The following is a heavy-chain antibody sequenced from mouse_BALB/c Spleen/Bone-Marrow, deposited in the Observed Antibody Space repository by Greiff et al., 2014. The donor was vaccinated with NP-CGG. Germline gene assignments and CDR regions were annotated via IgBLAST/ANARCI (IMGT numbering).Heavy chain of an antibody. V-gene: IGHV3-1*02. CDR3: ARRNGNYYFDY. CDR1: GYSITSGYS. CDR2: IHYSGTT. Sequence: VQLQQPGPDLVKPSQSLSLTRTVTGYSITSGYSWHWIRQFPGNKLEWMGYIHYSGTTNYNPSLKSRISITRDTSKNQFFLQLNSVTTEDTATYYCARRNGNYYFDYWGQGTTLTVSS. D-gene: IGHD2-1*01. J-gene: IGHJ2*01.